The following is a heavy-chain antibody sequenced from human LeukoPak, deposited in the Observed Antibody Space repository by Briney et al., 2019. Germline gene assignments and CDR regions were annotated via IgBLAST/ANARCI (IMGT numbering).Heavy chain of an antibody. J-gene: IGHJ5*02. Sequence: GGSLRLSCTASGFTVTSNYMNWVRQAPGKGLEWVSVIYSSGRTYYADSVKGRLTISRDNSKNTLYLQMNSLRAEDTAVYYCARAPIGPYSNLFDPWGQGTLVTVSS. CDR3: ARAPIGPYSNLFDP. D-gene: IGHD6-13*01. CDR2: IYSSGRT. CDR1: GFTVTSNY. V-gene: IGHV3-66*01.